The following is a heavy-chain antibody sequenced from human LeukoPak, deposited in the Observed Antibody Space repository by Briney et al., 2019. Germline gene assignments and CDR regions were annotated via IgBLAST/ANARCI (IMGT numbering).Heavy chain of an antibody. CDR3: ASRLYCSNTRCRNFPFAY. Sequence: SVKVSCKASGGTFSSYAINWVRQAPGQGHEWMGGIIPIFGTANYAQKFQDRVTITADESTSTAYMELSSLRSEDTAIYYCASRLYCSNTRCRNFPFAYWGQGTLVTVSS. D-gene: IGHD2-2*01. V-gene: IGHV1-69*13. J-gene: IGHJ4*02. CDR2: IIPIFGTA. CDR1: GGTFSSYA.